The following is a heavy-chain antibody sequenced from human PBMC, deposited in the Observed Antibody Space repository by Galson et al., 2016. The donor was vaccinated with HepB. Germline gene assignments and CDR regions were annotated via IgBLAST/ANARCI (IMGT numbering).Heavy chain of an antibody. CDR3: ARRGLVNSDAFAM. CDR2: IYPGDSDT. V-gene: IGHV5-51*01. J-gene: IGHJ3*02. D-gene: IGHD4-23*01. Sequence: QSGAEVKKPGESLKISCEGSGYSFSRSYIGWVRQTPGRGLEWLGIIYPGDSDTRYSPSFEGQVTISADKSISTAYLQWSSLKASDTAMYYCARRGLVNSDAFAMWGQGTMVTVSS. CDR1: GYSFSRSY.